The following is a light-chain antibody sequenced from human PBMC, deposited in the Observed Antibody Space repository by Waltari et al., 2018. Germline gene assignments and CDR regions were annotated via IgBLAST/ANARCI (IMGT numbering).Light chain of an antibody. CDR3: QQYNNWLTWT. CDR1: QSVVTN. CDR2: SAS. J-gene: IGKJ1*01. Sequence: DIVMTQSPATLSVSPGATATLSCRASQSVVTNVAWYQQKPGQAPRLLIYSASTRATGIPARFSGSGSGTEFTLSISSLQSEDFAVYYCQQYNNWLTWTFGQGTKVEIK. V-gene: IGKV3-15*01.